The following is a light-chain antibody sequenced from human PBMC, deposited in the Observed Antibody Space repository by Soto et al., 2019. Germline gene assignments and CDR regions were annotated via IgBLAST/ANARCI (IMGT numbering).Light chain of an antibody. CDR2: DVS. Sequence: QSVLTQPASESGCPGQSITISCTGTSSDVGGYNYVSWYQQHPGKAPKLMIYDVSNRPSGVSNRFSGSKSGNTASLTISGLQAEDEADYYCSSYTSSSTLALYVFGTGTKVTVL. CDR3: SSYTSSSTLALYV. V-gene: IGLV2-14*01. CDR1: SSDVGGYNY. J-gene: IGLJ1*01.